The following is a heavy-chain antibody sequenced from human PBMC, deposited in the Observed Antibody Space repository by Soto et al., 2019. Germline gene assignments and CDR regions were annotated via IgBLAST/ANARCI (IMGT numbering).Heavy chain of an antibody. D-gene: IGHD6-19*01. CDR3: ADMRGQWLPRD. V-gene: IGHV4-39*01. Sequence: QLQLQESGPGLVEPSETLSLTCTVSGGSIRGSDYYWAWIRQPPGKGLEWLGTIFHTGTAYYNPSLKSRVTLSVDTSKNQFSLNVHSVSATDTAVYFCADMRGQWLPRDWGQGTLVTVSS. J-gene: IGHJ1*01. CDR1: GGSIRGSDYY. CDR2: IFHTGTA.